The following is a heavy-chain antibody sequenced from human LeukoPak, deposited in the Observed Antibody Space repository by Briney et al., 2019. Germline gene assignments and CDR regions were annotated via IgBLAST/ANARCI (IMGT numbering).Heavy chain of an antibody. CDR3: ARFETRGAGDFDN. Sequence: GGSLRLSCAASGFTFSSYSMNWLRQAPGKALEWVASISGRSIYILYADSVKGRFTISRDDAKNSVYLQMNSLRAEDTAVYYCARFETRGAGDFDNWGQGTLVTVSS. CDR1: GFTFSSYS. V-gene: IGHV3-21*01. CDR2: ISGRSIYI. J-gene: IGHJ4*02. D-gene: IGHD6-19*01.